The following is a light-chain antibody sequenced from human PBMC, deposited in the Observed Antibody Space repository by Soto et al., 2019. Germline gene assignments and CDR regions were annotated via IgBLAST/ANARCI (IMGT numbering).Light chain of an antibody. V-gene: IGLV2-23*01. Sequence: QSALTQPASVSGSPGQSITISCTGTSSDVGGYNYVSWYQQHPGKAPKLMIYEGTKRPSGVSYRFSGSKSGNTASLTISGLQEEDEGDYHCCSFAGSSTYVFGTGTKVTVL. CDR2: EGT. CDR1: SSDVGGYNY. J-gene: IGLJ1*01. CDR3: CSFAGSSTYV.